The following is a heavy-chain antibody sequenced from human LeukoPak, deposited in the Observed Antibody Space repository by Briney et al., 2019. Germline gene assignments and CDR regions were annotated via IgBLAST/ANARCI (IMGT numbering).Heavy chain of an antibody. Sequence: GGSLRLSCAASGFTFSIYGMSWVRQAPGKGLEWVSAISANGGTTYYADSVKGRFTISRDNSKNTLYLQMNSLRAEDTAVYYCAREAAAAFDYWGQGTLVTVSS. CDR2: ISANGGTT. D-gene: IGHD6-25*01. J-gene: IGHJ4*02. CDR1: GFTFSIYG. V-gene: IGHV3-23*01. CDR3: AREAAAAFDY.